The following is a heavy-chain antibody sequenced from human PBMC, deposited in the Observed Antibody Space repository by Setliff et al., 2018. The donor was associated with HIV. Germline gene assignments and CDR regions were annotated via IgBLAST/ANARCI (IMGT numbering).Heavy chain of an antibody. Sequence: SETLSLTCTVSGSFINSDYWGWIRQPPGKGLEWIGSIYHSATTYYNPSLWGRVTISIDTSKNQFSLKLSSVTAADTAVYYCAREIIAAAGQDWFDPWGQGTLVTVSS. V-gene: IGHV4-38-2*02. CDR3: AREIIAAAGQDWFDP. CDR1: GSFINSDY. D-gene: IGHD6-13*01. J-gene: IGHJ5*02. CDR2: IYHSATT.